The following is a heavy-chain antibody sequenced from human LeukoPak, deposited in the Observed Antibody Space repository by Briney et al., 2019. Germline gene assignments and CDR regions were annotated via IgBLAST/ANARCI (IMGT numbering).Heavy chain of an antibody. J-gene: IGHJ4*02. Sequence: ASVKVSCKASGYTFTGYYMHWVRQAPGQGLEWMGWINPNSGGAKYAQKFQGRVTMTGDTATGTAYMELGGLTSDDTAVYYCARGRGVAVTGTIDYWGQGTLVTVSP. V-gene: IGHV1-2*02. CDR3: ARGRGVAVTGTIDY. CDR1: GYTFTGYY. CDR2: INPNSGGA. D-gene: IGHD6-19*01.